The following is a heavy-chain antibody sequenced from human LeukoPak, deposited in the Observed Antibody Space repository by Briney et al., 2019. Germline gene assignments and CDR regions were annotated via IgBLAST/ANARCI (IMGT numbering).Heavy chain of an antibody. Sequence: GASVKVSCKASGYTFTSYGITWVRQAPGQGLEWMGWISVYNGNTHYAQKFEDRVTMTTDTSTSTAYMELRSLRSDDTAVYYCAREGRVAGHFDYWGQGTRVTVSS. J-gene: IGHJ4*02. CDR1: GYTFTSYG. CDR2: ISVYNGNT. V-gene: IGHV1-18*01. CDR3: AREGRVAGHFDY. D-gene: IGHD6-19*01.